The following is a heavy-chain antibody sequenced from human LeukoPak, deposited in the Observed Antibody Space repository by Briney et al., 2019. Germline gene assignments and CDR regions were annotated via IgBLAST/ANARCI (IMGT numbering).Heavy chain of an antibody. Sequence: GGSLRLSCVASGFTFSRYSIDWVRQAPGQGLDWISYISSDSGTICYADSVEGRFTISRDNAQNSLYLQMNGLRAEDTAVYYCAREGRLRPSHIDFWGQGTLVTVSS. J-gene: IGHJ4*02. D-gene: IGHD2-15*01. CDR3: AREGRLRPSHIDF. CDR2: ISSDSGTI. V-gene: IGHV3-48*04. CDR1: GFTFSRYS.